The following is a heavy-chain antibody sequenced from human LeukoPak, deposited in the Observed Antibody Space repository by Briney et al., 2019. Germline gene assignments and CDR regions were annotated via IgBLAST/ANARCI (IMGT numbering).Heavy chain of an antibody. CDR2: INSDGSWT. D-gene: IGHD2-2*01. CDR3: VSFYETC. V-gene: IGHV3-74*01. J-gene: IGHJ4*02. Sequence: GGSLRLSCAASGNYWMHWVRQAPGKGLVWVSHINSDGSWTSYADSVKGRFTISKDNAKNTVYLQMNNLRAEDTAVYYCVSFYETCWGRGTLVTVSS. CDR1: GNYW.